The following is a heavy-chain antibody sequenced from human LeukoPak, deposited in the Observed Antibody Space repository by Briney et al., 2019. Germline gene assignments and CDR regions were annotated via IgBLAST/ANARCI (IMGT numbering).Heavy chain of an antibody. CDR3: ARVRYSKYYYYGMDV. V-gene: IGHV3-30*04. CDR2: ISYDGSNK. D-gene: IGHD6-13*01. Sequence: GRSLRLSCAASGFTFSSYAMHWVRQAPGKGLEWVAVISYDGSNKYYADSVKGRSTISRDNSKNTLYLQMNSLRAEDTAVYYCARVRYSKYYYYGMDVWGQGTTVTVSS. J-gene: IGHJ6*02. CDR1: GFTFSSYA.